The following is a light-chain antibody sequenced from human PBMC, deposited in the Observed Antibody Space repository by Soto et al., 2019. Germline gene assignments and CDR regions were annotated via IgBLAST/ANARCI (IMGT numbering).Light chain of an antibody. CDR1: QSVSSTY. V-gene: IGKV3-20*01. CDR3: QQYGGSPPT. Sequence: EIVLTQSPGTLSLSPGERATLSCRASQSVSSTYLAWYQQKPGQAPGLLLYGASNRASGIPDRFAGSGSGTDFTLTISRLEPEDFAVYYCQQYGGSPPTFGGGTKVDIK. J-gene: IGKJ4*01. CDR2: GAS.